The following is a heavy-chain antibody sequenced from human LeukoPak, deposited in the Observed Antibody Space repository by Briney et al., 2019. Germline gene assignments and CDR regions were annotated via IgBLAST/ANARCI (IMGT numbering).Heavy chain of an antibody. J-gene: IGHJ2*01. CDR3: ARVGEGGWHVGYFDL. V-gene: IGHV1-18*01. CDR1: GYTFTSYG. Sequence: ASVKVSCKASGYTFTSYGISWVRQAPGQGLEWMGWISAYNGNTNYAQKLQGRVTMTTDTSTSTAYMELRSLRSDDTAVYYCARVGEGGWHVGYFDLWGRGTLVTVSS. CDR2: ISAYNGNT. D-gene: IGHD6-19*01.